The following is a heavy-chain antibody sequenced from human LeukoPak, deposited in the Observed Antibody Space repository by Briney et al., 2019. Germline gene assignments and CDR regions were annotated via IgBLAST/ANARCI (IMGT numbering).Heavy chain of an antibody. V-gene: IGHV4-39*01. CDR2: IYYSGST. D-gene: IGHD2-8*01. Sequence: SETLSLTCTVSGGSISSSSYYWGWIRQPPGKGLEWIGSIYYSGSTYYNPSLKSRVTISVDTSKNQFSLKLSSVTAADTAVYYCARQGLPIVLMVYAPNWFDPWGQGTLVTVSS. CDR3: ARQGLPIVLMVYAPNWFDP. CDR1: GGSISSSSYY. J-gene: IGHJ5*02.